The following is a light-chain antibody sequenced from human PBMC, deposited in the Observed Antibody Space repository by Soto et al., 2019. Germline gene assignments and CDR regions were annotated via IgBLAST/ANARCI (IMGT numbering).Light chain of an antibody. CDR2: GAS. CDR1: QSVISSY. J-gene: IGKJ1*01. V-gene: IGKV3-20*01. CDR3: QQYASSPGT. Sequence: EIMLTQSPGTLSLSPGEGATLSYRASQSVISSYLAWYQQKPGQAPRLLIYGASSRATGIPDRFSGSGSGTDFSITISRLEPEDFAVYYCQQYASSPGTFGQGTKVEIK.